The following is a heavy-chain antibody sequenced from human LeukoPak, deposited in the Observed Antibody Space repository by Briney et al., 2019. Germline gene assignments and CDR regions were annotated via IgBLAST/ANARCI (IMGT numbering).Heavy chain of an antibody. Sequence: SVKVSCKASGGTFSSYAIRWVRQAPGQGLEWMGRIIPILGIANYAQKFQGRVTITADKSTSTAYMELSSLRSEDTAVYYCARVSVAAAGTYYYYGMDVWGQGTTVTVSS. V-gene: IGHV1-69*04. CDR3: ARVSVAAAGTYYYYGMDV. CDR1: GGTFSSYA. D-gene: IGHD6-13*01. J-gene: IGHJ6*02. CDR2: IIPILGIA.